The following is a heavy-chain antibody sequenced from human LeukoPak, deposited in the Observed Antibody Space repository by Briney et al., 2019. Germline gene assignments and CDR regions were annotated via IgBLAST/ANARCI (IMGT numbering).Heavy chain of an antibody. J-gene: IGHJ3*02. CDR2: IYYSGSA. Sequence: PSGTPSVTCIVSGGSISDFLGCWVPQPPGEGLEWVGHIYYSGSATYNPSFKSRLTISIDTSHSHFSLKLTSVTAADTAMYFCAASGTHAFDIWGQGTLVTVSS. CDR3: AASGTHAFDI. V-gene: IGHV4-59*01. CDR1: GGSISDFL.